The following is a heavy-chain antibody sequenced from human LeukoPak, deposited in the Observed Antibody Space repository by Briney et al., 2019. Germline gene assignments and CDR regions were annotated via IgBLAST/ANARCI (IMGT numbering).Heavy chain of an antibody. D-gene: IGHD1-1*01. V-gene: IGHV3-33*01. CDR2: IWYDGSNK. Sequence: GGSLRLSCAASGFIFSTYGMHWVRQAPGEGLEWVAVIWYDGSNKYYGDSVKGRFTISRDNSENTLYLQMNSLRAEDTAVYYCARETLLQPEATRFIDSWGQGTLVTVSS. CDR3: ARETLLQPEATRFIDS. CDR1: GFIFSTYG. J-gene: IGHJ4*02.